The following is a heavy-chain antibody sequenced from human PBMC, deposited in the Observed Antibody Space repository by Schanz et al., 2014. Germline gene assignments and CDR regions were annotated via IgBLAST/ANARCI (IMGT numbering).Heavy chain of an antibody. CDR1: GFAFSSYA. J-gene: IGHJ6*02. Sequence: DVQLVESGGGLVQPGGSLRLSCAASGFAFSSYAMTWVRQAPGKGLEWLSYISRDGTTSYYADSVKGRFTISRDNSKNTLYLQMNSLRTEDTAVYYCAKQFLSYYFYGMDVWGQGTTVSVSS. V-gene: IGHV3-23*04. CDR2: ISRDGTTS. CDR3: AKQFLSYYFYGMDV.